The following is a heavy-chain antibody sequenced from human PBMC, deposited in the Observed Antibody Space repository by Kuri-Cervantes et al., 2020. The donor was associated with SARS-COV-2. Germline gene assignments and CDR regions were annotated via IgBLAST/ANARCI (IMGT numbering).Heavy chain of an antibody. V-gene: IGHV3-11*05. CDR3: ARGSDVVVPAALYYYYYYGMDV. D-gene: IGHD2-2*01. J-gene: IGHJ6*02. CDR2: ISSSSYT. Sequence: GGSLRLSCAASGFTFSDYYMSWIRQAPGKGLEWVSYISSSSYTNYADSVKGRFTISRDNAKNSLYLQMNSLRAEDTAVYYCARGSDVVVPAALYYYYYYGMDVWGQGTTVTVSS. CDR1: GFTFSDYY.